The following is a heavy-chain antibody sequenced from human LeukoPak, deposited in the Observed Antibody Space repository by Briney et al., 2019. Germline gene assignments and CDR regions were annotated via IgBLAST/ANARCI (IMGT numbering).Heavy chain of an antibody. Sequence: PGRSLRLSCEASGFTFSSYAMHWVRQAPGNGLEWVAVISYDGSNKYYADYVKGRFTISRDNSKNTLYLQMNSVRAEDTAVYYCARAIWFGELFDWFDPWGQGTLVTVSS. CDR2: ISYDGSNK. V-gene: IGHV3-30*04. CDR1: GFTFSSYA. CDR3: ARAIWFGELFDWFDP. J-gene: IGHJ5*02. D-gene: IGHD3-10*01.